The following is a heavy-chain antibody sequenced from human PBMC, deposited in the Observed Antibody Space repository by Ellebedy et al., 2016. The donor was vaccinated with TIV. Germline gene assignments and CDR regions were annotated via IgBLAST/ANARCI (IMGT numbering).Heavy chain of an antibody. CDR2: IYCGGGT. Sequence: PGGSLRLSCAASGFTVSRNYMSWVRQAPGKGLEWVSVIYCGGGTYYADSVKGRFTISRDNSKNTLYLQMNSLRAEDTAVYYCARGEIAVGTFFDYWGQGTLVTVSS. D-gene: IGHD2-21*01. V-gene: IGHV3-66*01. J-gene: IGHJ4*02. CDR3: ARGEIAVGTFFDY. CDR1: GFTVSRNY.